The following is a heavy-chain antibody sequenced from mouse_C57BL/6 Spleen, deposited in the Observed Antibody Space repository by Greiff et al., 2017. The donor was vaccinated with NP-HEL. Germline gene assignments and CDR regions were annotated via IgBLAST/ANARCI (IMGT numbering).Heavy chain of an antibody. V-gene: IGHV1-69*01. D-gene: IGHD1-1*01. CDR2: IDPSDSYT. Sequence: QVQLQQSGAELVMPGASVKLSCKASGYTFTSYWMHWVKQRPGQGLEWIGEIDPSDSYTNYNQKFKGKSTLTVDKSSSTAYMQLSSLTSEDSAVYYCASHYYGSSFHWYFEVWGTGTTVTVSS. CDR1: GYTFTSYW. J-gene: IGHJ1*03. CDR3: ASHYYGSSFHWYFEV.